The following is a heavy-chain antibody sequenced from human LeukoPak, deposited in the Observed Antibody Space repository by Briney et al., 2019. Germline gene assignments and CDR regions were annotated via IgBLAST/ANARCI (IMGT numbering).Heavy chain of an antibody. J-gene: IGHJ6*03. V-gene: IGHV4-34*01. CDR3: ARDRPVYSSSSEAYMDV. Sequence: SETLSLTCAVYGGSFSGYYWSWIRQPPGKGLEWIGTIYYSGSTFYNPSLKSRVTVSVDTSKNQFSLKLSSLTAADTAVYYCARDRPVYSSSSEAYMDVWGKGTTVTVSS. D-gene: IGHD6-13*01. CDR1: GGSFSGYY. CDR2: IYYSGST.